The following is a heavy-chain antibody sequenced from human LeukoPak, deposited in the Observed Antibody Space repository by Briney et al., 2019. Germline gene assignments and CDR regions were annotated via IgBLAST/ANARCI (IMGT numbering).Heavy chain of an antibody. J-gene: IGHJ4*02. Sequence: GGSLRLSCAASGFTFSSYAMSGVRQAPGKGLEWVSAISGSGGSTYYADSVKGRFTISRDNSKNTLYLQMNSLRAEDTAVYYCAKDPSYDYVWGSYPLFDYWGQGTLVTVSS. CDR2: ISGSGGST. CDR1: GFTFSSYA. D-gene: IGHD3-16*02. CDR3: AKDPSYDYVWGSYPLFDY. V-gene: IGHV3-23*01.